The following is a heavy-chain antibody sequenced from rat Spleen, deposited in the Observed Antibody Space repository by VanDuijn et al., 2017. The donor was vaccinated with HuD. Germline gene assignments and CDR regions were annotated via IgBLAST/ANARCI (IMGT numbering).Heavy chain of an antibody. CDR1: GFTFSDYY. V-gene: IGHV5S10*01. CDR3: TTVRWGDY. D-gene: IGHD1-12*02. J-gene: IGHJ2*01. Sequence: EVQLVESGGGLVQPGRSLILSCAASGFTFSDYYMAWVRQAPTKGLEWVATIIYDGSRTYYRDSVKGRFTISRDNAEGTLYLQMDSLRSEDTATYYCTTVRWGDYWGQGVMVTVSS. CDR2: IIYDGSRT.